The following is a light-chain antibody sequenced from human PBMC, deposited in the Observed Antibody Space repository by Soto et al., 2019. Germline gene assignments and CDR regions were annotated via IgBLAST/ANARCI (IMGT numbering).Light chain of an antibody. CDR2: AAS. Sequence: DIQMTQSPSTLSASVGDRVTITCRASQSISSWLAWYQQKPGKAPKLLIYAASTLQAGGPSRFSGSGSGTDFTLSIGSLKHEAVAAYYCQKYNSAPLTFGGGTKVDIK. CDR3: QKYNSAPLT. CDR1: QSISSW. V-gene: IGKV1-27*01. J-gene: IGKJ4*01.